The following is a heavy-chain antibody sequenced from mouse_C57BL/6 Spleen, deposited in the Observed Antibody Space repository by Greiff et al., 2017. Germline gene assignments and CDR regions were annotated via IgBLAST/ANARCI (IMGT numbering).Heavy chain of an antibody. CDR2: IDPETGGT. V-gene: IGHV1-15*01. J-gene: IGHJ2*01. CDR3: TREDSSGPYYLDY. Sequence: QVQLQQSGAELVRPGASVTLSYKASGYTFTDYEMHWVKQTPVHGLEWIGAIDPETGGTAYNQKFKGKAILTADKSSSTAYMELRSLTSEDSAVYYCTREDSSGPYYLDYWGQGTTLTVSS. D-gene: IGHD3-2*02. CDR1: GYTFTDYE.